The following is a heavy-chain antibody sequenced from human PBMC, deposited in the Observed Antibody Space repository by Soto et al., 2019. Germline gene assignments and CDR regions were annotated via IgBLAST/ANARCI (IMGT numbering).Heavy chain of an antibody. D-gene: IGHD3-22*01. CDR2: ISGSGGST. V-gene: IGHV3-23*01. Sequence: EVQLLESGGGLVQPGGSLRLSCAASGFTFSSYAMSWVRQAPGKGLEWVSAISGSGGSTYYADSVKGRFTISRDNSKNTLYLQMDSLRAEDTAVYYCAKGGGYYYDSSGYYIPRSTPIDYWGQRTLVTVSS. CDR3: AKGGGYYYDSSGYYIPRSTPIDY. CDR1: GFTFSSYA. J-gene: IGHJ4*02.